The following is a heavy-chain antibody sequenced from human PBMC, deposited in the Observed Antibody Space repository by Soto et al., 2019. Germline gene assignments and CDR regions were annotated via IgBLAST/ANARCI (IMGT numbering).Heavy chain of an antibody. CDR3: ARGRGDYVWGRQYYYYYGMDV. CDR2: MNPNSGNT. CDR1: GYTFTSYD. Sequence: ASVKVSCKASGYTFTSYDINWVRQATGQGREWMGWMNPNSGNTGYAQKFQGRDTMTRNTSISTDYMELSSLRSEDKAVYYCARGRGDYVWGRQYYYYYGMDVWGQGTTVTVSS. V-gene: IGHV1-8*01. J-gene: IGHJ6*02. D-gene: IGHD3-16*01.